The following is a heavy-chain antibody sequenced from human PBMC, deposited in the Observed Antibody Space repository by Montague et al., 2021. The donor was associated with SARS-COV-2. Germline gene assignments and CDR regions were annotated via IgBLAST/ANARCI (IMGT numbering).Heavy chain of an antibody. Sequence: SQTLSLTCTVSGGSISSGDYYWSWIRQPPGKGLEWIGYIYYSGSTYYNPSLKSRVTISVDTSKNQFSLELSSVTAADTAVYYCASYIVVVTANSEGYDAFDIWGQGTMVTVSS. CDR1: GGSISSGDYY. CDR3: ASYIVVVTANSEGYDAFDI. CDR2: IYYSGST. V-gene: IGHV4-30-4*01. D-gene: IGHD2-21*02. J-gene: IGHJ3*02.